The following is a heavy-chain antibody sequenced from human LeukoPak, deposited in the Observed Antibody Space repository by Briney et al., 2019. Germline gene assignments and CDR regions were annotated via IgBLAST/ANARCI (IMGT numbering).Heavy chain of an antibody. CDR1: GFTFSSYS. CDR2: ISSSSSYI. V-gene: IGHV3-21*01. D-gene: IGHD3-22*01. Sequence: KSGGSLRLSCAASGFTFSSYSMTWVRQAPGKGLEWVSSISSSSSYIYYADSVKGRFTISRDNAKNSLYLQMNSLRAEDTAVYYCARAPRDSSGYFYWGQGTLVTVSS. J-gene: IGHJ4*02. CDR3: ARAPRDSSGYFY.